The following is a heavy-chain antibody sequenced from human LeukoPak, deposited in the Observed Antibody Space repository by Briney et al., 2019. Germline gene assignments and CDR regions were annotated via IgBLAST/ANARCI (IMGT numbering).Heavy chain of an antibody. J-gene: IGHJ4*02. V-gene: IGHV5-51*01. D-gene: IGHD5-24*01. CDR3: ARPVEMATSPFDY. CDR1: GYIFANYW. Sequence: GESLKISCKGSGYIFANYWIAWVRQMPGKGLEWMGIIYPDVSDTRYSPSFQGQVTISADKSIATAYLQWSSLKASDTAMYYCARPVEMATSPFDYWGQGTLVTVSS. CDR2: IYPDVSDT.